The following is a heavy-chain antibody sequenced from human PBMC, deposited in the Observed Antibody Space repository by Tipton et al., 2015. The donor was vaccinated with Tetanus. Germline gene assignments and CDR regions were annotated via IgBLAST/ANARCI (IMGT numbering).Heavy chain of an antibody. J-gene: IGHJ4*02. V-gene: IGHV4-61*08. CDR1: GALLTTGGYS. CDR2: VYYTGGT. CDR3: ARSKLLWFGESLSGFDS. D-gene: IGHD3-10*01. Sequence: TLSLTCNVSGALLTTGGYSWGWIRQPPGQGLEWLGYVYYTGGTDYNPSLKSRVTISVDTSKSQFSLRLTSVTAADTAVYYCARSKLLWFGESLSGFDSWGQGTLVTVSA.